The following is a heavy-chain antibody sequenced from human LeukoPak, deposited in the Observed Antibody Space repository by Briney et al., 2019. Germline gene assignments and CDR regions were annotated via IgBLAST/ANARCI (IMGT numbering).Heavy chain of an antibody. CDR1: GGSISSYY. Sequence: SETLSLTCTVSGGSISSYYWNWIRQPTGKGLKWIGYIYNSGSTNYNPSLKSRVTISVDTSKNQFSLKLSSVTAADTAVYYCAIRRAGYSSGWYGTIDYWGQGTLVTVSS. D-gene: IGHD6-19*01. J-gene: IGHJ4*02. V-gene: IGHV4-59*12. CDR2: IYNSGST. CDR3: AIRRAGYSSGWYGTIDY.